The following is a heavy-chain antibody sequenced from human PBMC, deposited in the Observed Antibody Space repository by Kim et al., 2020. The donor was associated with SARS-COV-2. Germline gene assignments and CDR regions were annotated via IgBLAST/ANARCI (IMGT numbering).Heavy chain of an antibody. Sequence: GGSLRLSCAASGFTFSSYSMNWVRQAPGKGLEWVSSISSSSSYIYYADSVKGRFTISRDNAKNSLYLQMNSLRAEDTAVYYCARDLRNYYDSSAWGDYWGQGALVTVSS. CDR3: ARDLRNYYDSSAWGDY. V-gene: IGHV3-21*01. CDR1: GFTFSSYS. CDR2: ISSSSSYI. J-gene: IGHJ4*02. D-gene: IGHD3-22*01.